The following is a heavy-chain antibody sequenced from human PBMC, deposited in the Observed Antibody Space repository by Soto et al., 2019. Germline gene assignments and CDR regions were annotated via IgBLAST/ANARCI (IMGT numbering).Heavy chain of an antibody. V-gene: IGHV4-4*03. CDR2: SSHTGGT. Sequence: QVQLQESAPGLVKPPGTLSLTCAVSSGSIRSSYGWIWVRQPPGKGLEWIGQSSHTGGTDYTPSLRSRVTISVDESKSQFSLKLSSVTAADRAVYYCATCKSKTLDFWGQGTLVTVSS. D-gene: IGHD2-8*01. CDR1: SGSIRSSYG. CDR3: ATCKSKTLDF. J-gene: IGHJ4*02.